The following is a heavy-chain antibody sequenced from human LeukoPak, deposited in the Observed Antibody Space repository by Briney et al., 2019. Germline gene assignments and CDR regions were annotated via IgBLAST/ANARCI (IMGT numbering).Heavy chain of an antibody. D-gene: IGHD6-13*01. CDR2: IHSSGST. V-gene: IGHV4-4*09. J-gene: IGHJ5*02. Sequence: PSETLSLTCTVSGGSINSFYWSWLRQPPGKGLEWIGYIHSSGSTNYNPSLKSRVTISVDTSRNQVSLKLSSVTAADTAVYYCARRSAGIAGGPGFDPWGQGTLVTVSS. CDR1: GGSINSFY. CDR3: ARRSAGIAGGPGFDP.